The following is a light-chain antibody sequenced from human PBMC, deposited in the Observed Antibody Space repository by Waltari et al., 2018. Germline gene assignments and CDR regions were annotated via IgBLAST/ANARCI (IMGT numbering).Light chain of an antibody. J-gene: IGKJ4*01. CDR1: QGISSY. CDR3: QHLNSFSLT. Sequence: IQLTQSPSSLSASVGDRVTITCRASQGISSYLAWYQQKPGKAPNLLIYAASTLQSGVPSRFSGSGSGTDFTLTISSLQPEDFATYYCQHLNSFSLTFGGGTKVEIK. CDR2: AAS. V-gene: IGKV1-9*01.